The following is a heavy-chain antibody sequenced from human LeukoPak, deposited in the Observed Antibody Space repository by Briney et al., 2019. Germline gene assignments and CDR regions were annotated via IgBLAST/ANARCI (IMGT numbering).Heavy chain of an antibody. J-gene: IGHJ6*03. CDR1: GGSFSGYY. V-gene: IGHV4-34*01. D-gene: IGHD5-18*01. CDR2: INHSGST. Sequence: KSSETLSLTCAVYGGSFSGYYWSWIRQPPGKGLEWIGEINHSGSTNYNPSLKSRVTISVDTSKNQFSLKLSSVTAADTAVYYCARVQRPNNFYVDTAMVFRGGSYYYYMDVWGKGTTVTISS. CDR3: ARVQRPNNFYVDTAMVFRGGSYYYYMDV.